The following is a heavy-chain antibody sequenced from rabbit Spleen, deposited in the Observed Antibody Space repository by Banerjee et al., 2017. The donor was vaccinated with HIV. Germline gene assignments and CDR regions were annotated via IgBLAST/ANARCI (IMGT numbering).Heavy chain of an antibody. V-gene: IGHV1S7*01. CDR3: TRLWDL. Sequence: QLEESGGGLVKPEGSLTLSCKASGFAFTTYYMSWVRQAPGKGLEWIGSIDPVFGIANYASWVNGRFTISRDNVQNTVDLQINSLTAADTATYFCTRLWDLWGPGTLVTVS. D-gene: IGHD5-1*01. CDR2: IDPVFGIA. CDR1: GFAFTTYY. J-gene: IGHJ4*01.